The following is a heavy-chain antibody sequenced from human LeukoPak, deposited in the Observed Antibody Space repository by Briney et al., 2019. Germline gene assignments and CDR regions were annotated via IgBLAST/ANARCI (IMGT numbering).Heavy chain of an antibody. CDR3: ARVPRIVVVPAAAPDY. D-gene: IGHD2-2*01. Sequence: ASVKVSFKASGYTFTGYYMHWVRQAPGQGLEWMGWINPNSGGTNYAQKFQGRVTMTRDTSISTAYMELSRLRSDDTAVYYCARVPRIVVVPAAAPDYWGQGTLVTVSS. V-gene: IGHV1-2*02. J-gene: IGHJ4*02. CDR2: INPNSGGT. CDR1: GYTFTGYY.